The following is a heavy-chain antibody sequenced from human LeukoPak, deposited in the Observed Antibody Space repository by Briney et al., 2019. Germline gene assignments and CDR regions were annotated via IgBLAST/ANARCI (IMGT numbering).Heavy chain of an antibody. V-gene: IGHV1-46*01. J-gene: IGHJ4*02. Sequence: GASVKISCKASGYTFTTYYMHWVRQAPGQGLEWMGIINPSSGSSSYGHKLQGRVTLTRDTSTSTVYMELSSLRSEDTAVYYCAIEVEISTITPLNWGQGTLVTVPS. CDR2: INPSSGSS. CDR3: AIEVEISTITPLN. CDR1: GYTFTTYY. D-gene: IGHD5-24*01.